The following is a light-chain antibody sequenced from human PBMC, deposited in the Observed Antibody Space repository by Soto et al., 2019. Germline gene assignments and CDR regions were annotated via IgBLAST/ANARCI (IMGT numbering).Light chain of an antibody. CDR1: QSISTY. V-gene: IGKV1-39*01. CDR2: AAS. CDR3: RQSYRTPIT. Sequence: DIKLTLSPSPLSVSVGDRVAITCLASQSISTYLNWYQQKPGKAPKVLIYAASNLQSGVPPRFSGSGSGTDFTLTISSLQPEDVTTYFSRQSYRTPITFGQGTILDIK. J-gene: IGKJ5*01.